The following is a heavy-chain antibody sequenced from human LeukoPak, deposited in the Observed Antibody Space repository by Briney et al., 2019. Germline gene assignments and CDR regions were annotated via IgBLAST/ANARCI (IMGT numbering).Heavy chain of an antibody. V-gene: IGHV3-30*02. CDR1: GFTFSSYG. CDR3: AKEGHSSSRRMKWYYYYYYMDV. J-gene: IGHJ6*03. CDR2: IRYDGSNK. D-gene: IGHD6-6*01. Sequence: QPGGSLRLSCAASGFTFSSYGMHWVRQAPGKGLEWVAFIRYDGSNKYYADSVKGRFTISRDNSKNTLYLQMNSLRAEDTAVYYCAKEGHSSSRRMKWYYYYYYMDVWGKGTTVTVSS.